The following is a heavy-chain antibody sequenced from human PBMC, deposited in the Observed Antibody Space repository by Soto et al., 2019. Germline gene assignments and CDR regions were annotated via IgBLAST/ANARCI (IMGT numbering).Heavy chain of an antibody. CDR2: IYYSGST. CDR3: ARDRVVRGVIVYYYGMDI. V-gene: IGHV4-61*08. J-gene: IGHJ6*02. CDR1: GGSVSSGDYY. D-gene: IGHD3-10*01. Sequence: SETLSLTCTVSGGSVSSGDYYWSWIRQPPGKGLEWIGYIYYSGSTNYNPSLKSRVTISVDTSKSQFSLKLSSVTAADTAVYYCARDRVVRGVIVYYYGMDIWGQGTTVTVSS.